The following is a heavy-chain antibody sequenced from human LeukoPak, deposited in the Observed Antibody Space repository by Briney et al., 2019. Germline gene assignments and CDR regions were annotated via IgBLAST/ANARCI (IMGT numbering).Heavy chain of an antibody. D-gene: IGHD2-8*02. V-gene: IGHV3-23*01. J-gene: IGHJ4*02. Sequence: PGGSLRLSCAASGFTFSSYAMSWVRQAPGKGLEWVSAISGSGGSTYYADSVKGRFTISRDNSKNTLYLQMNSLRAEDTAVYCCAKSPLDIVLVVYAKYYFDYWGQGTLVTVSS. CDR1: GFTFSSYA. CDR3: AKSPLDIVLVVYAKYYFDY. CDR2: ISGSGGST.